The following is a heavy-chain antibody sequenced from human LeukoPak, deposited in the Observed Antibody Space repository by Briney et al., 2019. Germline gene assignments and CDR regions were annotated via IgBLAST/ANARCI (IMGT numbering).Heavy chain of an antibody. D-gene: IGHD7-27*01. V-gene: IGHV4-30-2*01. CDR3: ARTIAGDLLFFDY. J-gene: IGHJ4*02. CDR1: GGSISSGGYY. CDR2: IYHSGST. Sequence: PSQTLSLTCTVSGGSISSGGYYWSWIRQPPGKGLEWIGYIYHSGSTYYNPSLKSRVTISVDRSKNQFSLKLSSVTAADTAVYYCARTIAGDLLFFDYWGQGTLVTVSS.